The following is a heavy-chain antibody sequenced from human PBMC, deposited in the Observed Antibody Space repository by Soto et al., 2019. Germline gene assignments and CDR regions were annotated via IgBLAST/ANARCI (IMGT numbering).Heavy chain of an antibody. J-gene: IGHJ3*02. CDR1: GFTFTSSA. D-gene: IGHD3-10*01. CDR2: IVVGSGNT. CDR3: AAAYGSGSYYAFDI. Sequence: SVKVSCKASGFTFTSSAVQCVRQARGQRLEWIGWIVVGSGNTNYAQKFQERVTITRDMSTSTAYMELSSLRSEDTAVYYCAAAYGSGSYYAFDIWGQGTMVTVSS. V-gene: IGHV1-58*01.